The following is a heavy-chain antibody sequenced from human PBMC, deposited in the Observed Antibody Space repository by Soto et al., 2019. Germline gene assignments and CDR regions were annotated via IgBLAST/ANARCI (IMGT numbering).Heavy chain of an antibody. CDR3: ARGRIDYDFWSGYYMAFDI. CDR2: ISAYNGNT. J-gene: IGHJ3*02. Sequence: ASVKVSCKASGYTFTSYGISWVRQAPGQGLEWMGWISAYNGNTNYAQKLQGRVTMTTDTSTSTAYMELRSRRSDDTAVYYCARGRIDYDFWSGYYMAFDIWGQGTMVTVSS. V-gene: IGHV1-18*01. CDR1: GYTFTSYG. D-gene: IGHD3-3*01.